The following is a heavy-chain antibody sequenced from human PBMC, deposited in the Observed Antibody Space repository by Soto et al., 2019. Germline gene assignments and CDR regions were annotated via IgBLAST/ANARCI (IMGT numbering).Heavy chain of an antibody. CDR2: INHFEST. CDR3: VRGGGYDAFDH. CDR1: GASISYGGFS. J-gene: IGHJ4*02. Sequence: QLQLQESGSGVVRTSETLSLTCTVFGASISYGGFSWSWIRQSPGKGLEWIGYINHFESTYFHPSFKSRLSMSIDRSRNMFSLNLSSVTAADMAVYYCVRGGGYDAFDHWGQGAPVTVSS. D-gene: IGHD5-12*01. V-gene: IGHV4-30-2*06.